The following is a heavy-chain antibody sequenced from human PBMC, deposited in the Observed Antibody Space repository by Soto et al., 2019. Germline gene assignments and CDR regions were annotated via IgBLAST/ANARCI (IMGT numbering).Heavy chain of an antibody. CDR1: GFIFSGSA. CDR2: IRSRANNFGT. CDR3: ARGQGAAIGDYYYHGMDV. J-gene: IGHJ6*02. Sequence: GSLRRSCAASGFIFSGSAIHWVRQASGKGLEWVGRIRSRANNFGTSSAASVKDRFTFSRDDSKNTAYLQMHTLKPEDTAVYYCARGQGAAIGDYYYHGMDVWGQGTTVTVSS. V-gene: IGHV3-73*01. D-gene: IGHD2-2*02.